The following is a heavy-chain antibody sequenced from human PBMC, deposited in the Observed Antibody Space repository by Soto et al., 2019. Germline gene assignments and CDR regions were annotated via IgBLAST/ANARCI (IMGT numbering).Heavy chain of an antibody. CDR1: GDSIGNFY. J-gene: IGHJ2*01. Sequence: SETLSLTCAISGDSIGNFYWSWIRQPAGKGLESLGRLSASGRTNYSPSLQSRVTMSLDRSKNRFSLRLTSVSAADTAVYFCARGMGRYFDIWGRGTLITVSS. CDR3: ARGMGRYFDI. V-gene: IGHV4-4*07. CDR2: LSASGRT. D-gene: IGHD2-8*01.